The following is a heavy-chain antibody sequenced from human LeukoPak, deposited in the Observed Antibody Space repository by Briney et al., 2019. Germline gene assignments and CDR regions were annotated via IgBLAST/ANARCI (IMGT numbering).Heavy chain of an antibody. J-gene: IGHJ4*02. V-gene: IGHV3-23*01. CDR2: ISGSGGTT. D-gene: IGHD6-13*01. CDR1: GVTLSTHA. Sequence: GGSLRLSCAPSGVTLSTHAMNWVRHPPGKGLEWGSAISGSGGTTYYADSVKGRFTISRDNSKNTLYLQMSYLRAEDTALYYCAKNIAAAAAPFYYWGQGTLVTVSS. CDR3: AKNIAAAAAPFYY.